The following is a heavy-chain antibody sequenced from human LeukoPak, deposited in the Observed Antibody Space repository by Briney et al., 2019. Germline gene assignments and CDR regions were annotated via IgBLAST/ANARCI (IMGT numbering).Heavy chain of an antibody. V-gene: IGHV3-11*04. D-gene: IGHD3-22*01. Sequence: GGSLRLSCEASGFTFSDYYMSWIRQAPGKGLEWVSYISSSGSNIYYADSVKGRFTISRDNAKNPLYLQMNSLRAEDTAVYYCARDRSYYYDSSGYYLGVEEDYWGRGTLVTVSS. CDR1: GFTFSDYY. J-gene: IGHJ4*02. CDR2: ISSSGSNI. CDR3: ARDRSYYYDSSGYYLGVEEDY.